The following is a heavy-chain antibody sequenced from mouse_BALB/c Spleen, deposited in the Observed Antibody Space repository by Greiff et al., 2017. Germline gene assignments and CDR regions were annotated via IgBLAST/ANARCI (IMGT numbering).Heavy chain of an antibody. CDR3: TRYAWFAY. Sequence: QVQLKESGAELVRPGASVTLSCKASGYTFTDYEMHWVKQTPVHGLEWIGAIDPETGGTAYNQKFKGKATLTADKSSSTAYMELRSLTSEDSAVYYCTRYAWFAYWGQGTLVTVSA. J-gene: IGHJ3*01. CDR2: IDPETGGT. V-gene: IGHV1-15*01. CDR1: GYTFTDYE.